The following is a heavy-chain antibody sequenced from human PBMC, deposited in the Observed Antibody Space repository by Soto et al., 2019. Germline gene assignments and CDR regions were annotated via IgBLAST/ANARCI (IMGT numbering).Heavy chain of an antibody. CDR1: GGSISSSSYY. J-gene: IGHJ6*02. CDR3: ARHRSAAGTGQYYYYYYGMDV. CDR2: IYYSGST. Sequence: SETLSLTCTVSGGSISSSSYYWGWIRQPPGKGLEWIGSIYYSGSTYYNPSLKSRVTISVDTSKNQFSLKLSSVTAADTAVYYCARHRSAAGTGQYYYYYYGMDVWGQGTTVTVSS. V-gene: IGHV4-39*01. D-gene: IGHD6-13*01.